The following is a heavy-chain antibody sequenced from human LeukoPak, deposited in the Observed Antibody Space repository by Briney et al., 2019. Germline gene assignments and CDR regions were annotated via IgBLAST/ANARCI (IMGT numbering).Heavy chain of an antibody. J-gene: IGHJ4*02. CDR2: ISYDGSNK. V-gene: IGHV3-30*03. CDR3: ARGYINYVDY. D-gene: IGHD5-24*01. Sequence: GRSLRLSCAASGFTFSSYGMHWVRQAPGKGREWVAVISYDGSNKYYADSVKGRFTISRDTSKNTLYLQVNSLRAEDTAVYFCARGYINYVDYWGQGALVTVSS. CDR1: GFTFSSYG.